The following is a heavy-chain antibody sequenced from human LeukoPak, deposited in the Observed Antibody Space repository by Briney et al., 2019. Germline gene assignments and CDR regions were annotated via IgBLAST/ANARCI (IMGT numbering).Heavy chain of an antibody. Sequence: SETLSLTCAVYGGSFSGYYWSWIRQPPGKGLEWIGEINHSGSTNYNPSLKSRVTISVDTSKNQFSLKLSSVTAADTAVYYCARRVYRSGRHSSGGYYMDVWGKGTTVTISS. V-gene: IGHV4-34*01. J-gene: IGHJ6*03. CDR2: INHSGST. CDR1: GGSFSGYY. CDR3: ARRVYRSGRHSSGGYYMDV. D-gene: IGHD6-19*01.